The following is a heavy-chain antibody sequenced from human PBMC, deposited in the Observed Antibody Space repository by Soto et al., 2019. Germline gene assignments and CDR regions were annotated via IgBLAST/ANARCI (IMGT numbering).Heavy chain of an antibody. CDR1: GGSISSSSYY. Sequence: PSETLSLTCTVSGGSISSSSYYWGWIRQPPGKGLEWIGSIYYSGSTYYNPSLKSRVTISVDTSKNQFSLKLSSVTAADTAVYYCARLGGGSTFDYWGQGTLVTVSS. J-gene: IGHJ4*02. V-gene: IGHV4-39*01. CDR3: ARLGGGSTFDY. D-gene: IGHD3-10*01. CDR2: IYYSGST.